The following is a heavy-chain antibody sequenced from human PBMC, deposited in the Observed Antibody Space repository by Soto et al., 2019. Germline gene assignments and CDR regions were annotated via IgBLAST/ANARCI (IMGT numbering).Heavy chain of an antibody. J-gene: IGHJ4*02. CDR1: GFTFSSYA. Sequence: GGSLRLSCVASGFTFSSYAMIWVRQNPGKGLEWVAGISGNGDTTIYADSVKGRSSISKDNSKNTLYLQMHSLRVEDTALYYCAKGGFGSVFDYWGLGTLVTVSS. V-gene: IGHV3-23*01. D-gene: IGHD3-16*01. CDR2: ISGNGDTT. CDR3: AKGGFGSVFDY.